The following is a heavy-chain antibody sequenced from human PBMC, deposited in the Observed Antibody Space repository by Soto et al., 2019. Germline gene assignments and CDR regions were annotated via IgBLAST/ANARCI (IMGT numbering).Heavy chain of an antibody. Sequence: AAVKVSCKASGGTFSSYAISWVRQAPGQGLEWMGGIIPIFGTANYAQKFQGRVTITADKSTSTAYMELSSLRSEDTAVYYCARFGHGQDDILTGYDDYWGQGTLVTVSS. J-gene: IGHJ4*02. CDR2: IIPIFGTA. CDR1: GGTFSSYA. CDR3: ARFGHGQDDILTGYDDY. D-gene: IGHD3-9*01. V-gene: IGHV1-69*06.